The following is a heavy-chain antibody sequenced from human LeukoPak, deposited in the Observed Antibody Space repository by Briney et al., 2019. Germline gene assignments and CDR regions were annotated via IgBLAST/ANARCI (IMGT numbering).Heavy chain of an antibody. D-gene: IGHD5-18*01. J-gene: IGHJ4*02. CDR1: GFSLSTSGMR. V-gene: IGHV2-70*04. Sequence: SGLALVKPTQTLTLTCTFSGFSLSTSGMRVSWIRQPPGKALEWLARIDWDDDKFYSTSLKTRLTISKDTSKNQVVLTMTNMDPVDTATYYCARMNTAMGRSYFDYWGQGTLVTVSS. CDR3: ARMNTAMGRSYFDY. CDR2: IDWDDDK.